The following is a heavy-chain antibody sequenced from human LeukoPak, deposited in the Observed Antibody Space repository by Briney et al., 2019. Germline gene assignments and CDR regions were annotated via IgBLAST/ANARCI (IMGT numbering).Heavy chain of an antibody. D-gene: IGHD6-13*01. CDR3: ARDAPQVPAAGVLAS. J-gene: IGHJ5*02. CDR2: MYSRGDT. V-gene: IGHV3-53*01. Sequence: GGSLRLSCAASGFTISNNYMSWVRQAPGKGLEWVSVMYSRGDTYYEDSVKGRFTISRDNSKNPLYLQMNGLRTEDTAMYYCARDAPQVPAAGVLASWGQGTLVTVSS. CDR1: GFTISNNY.